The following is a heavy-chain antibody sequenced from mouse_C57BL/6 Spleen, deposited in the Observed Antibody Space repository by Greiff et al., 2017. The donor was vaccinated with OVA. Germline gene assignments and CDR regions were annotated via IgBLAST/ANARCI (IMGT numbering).Heavy chain of an antibody. CDR1: GYTFTSYW. CDR3: ARFYYGSSSDY. D-gene: IGHD1-1*01. V-gene: IGHV1-59*01. CDR2: IDPSDSYT. Sequence: QVQLQQPGAELVRPGPSVKLSCKASGYTFTSYWMHWVKQRPGQGLEWIGVIDPSDSYTNYNQKFKGKATLTVDTSSSTAYMQLSSLTSEDSAVYYCARFYYGSSSDYWGQGTTLTVSS. J-gene: IGHJ2*01.